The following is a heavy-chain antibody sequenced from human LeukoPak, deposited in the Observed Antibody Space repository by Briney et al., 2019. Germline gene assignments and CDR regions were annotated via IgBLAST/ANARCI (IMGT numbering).Heavy chain of an antibody. Sequence: SETLSLTCTVSGGSINNYYWGWIRQPPGKGLEWIGYIYYRGSTNYNPSLKSRVTISLDTSKNQFSLRLTSVTAADTAVYYCALRRLTSAQIIEDNWFDPWGQGTLVTVSS. J-gene: IGHJ5*02. D-gene: IGHD2/OR15-2a*01. CDR2: IYYRGST. V-gene: IGHV4-59*01. CDR1: GGSINNYY. CDR3: ALRRLTSAQIIEDNWFDP.